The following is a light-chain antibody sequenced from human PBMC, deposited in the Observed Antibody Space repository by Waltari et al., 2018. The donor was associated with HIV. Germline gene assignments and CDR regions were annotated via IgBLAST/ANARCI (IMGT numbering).Light chain of an antibody. Sequence: QSALTQPRSVSGSPGQSVTISCIGTRNDVGDYNYVSWYQQHPGKAPKLLIYDVTKRPSGVPDRFSGSKSGNTASLTISGLQAEDEADYYCCSYAGTPKVFGGGTEVTVL. CDR2: DVT. V-gene: IGLV2-11*01. CDR3: CSYAGTPKV. J-gene: IGLJ3*02. CDR1: RNDVGDYNY.